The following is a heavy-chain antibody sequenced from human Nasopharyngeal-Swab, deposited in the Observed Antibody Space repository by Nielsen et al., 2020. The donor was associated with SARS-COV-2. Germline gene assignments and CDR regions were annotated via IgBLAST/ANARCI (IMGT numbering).Heavy chain of an antibody. CDR3: ARDQSTAGDESMGAFDI. Sequence: SETLSLTCTVSGASISSYYWGWIRQPPGKGLEWIGSIYYSGSTYYNPSLKSRVTISVDTSKNQFSLKLSSVTAADTAVYYCARDQSTAGDESMGAFDIWGQGTMVTVSS. CDR2: IYYSGST. V-gene: IGHV4-39*07. J-gene: IGHJ3*02. CDR1: GASISSYY. D-gene: IGHD6-13*01.